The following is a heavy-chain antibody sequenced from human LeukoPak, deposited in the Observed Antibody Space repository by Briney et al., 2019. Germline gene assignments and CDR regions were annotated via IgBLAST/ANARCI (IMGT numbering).Heavy chain of an antibody. J-gene: IGHJ4*02. CDR1: GFTFSSYW. CDR3: ARVRGWNYRYFDY. Sequence: PGGSLRLSCAASGFTFSSYWMHWVRQAPGKGLVWVSRINSDASSTSYADSVKGRFTISRDNAKNTLYLQMNSLRAEDTAVYYCARVRGWNYRYFDYWGQGTLVTVSS. V-gene: IGHV3-74*01. D-gene: IGHD1-7*01. CDR2: INSDASST.